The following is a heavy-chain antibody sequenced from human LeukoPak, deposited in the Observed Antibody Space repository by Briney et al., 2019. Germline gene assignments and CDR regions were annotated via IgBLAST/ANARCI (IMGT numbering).Heavy chain of an antibody. D-gene: IGHD6-19*01. CDR1: RGSISYYY. Sequence: SETLSLTCTVSRGSISYYYWSWVRQPPGKGLEWIGYIYYSGSTSYNPSLKSRVTISIDTSKNQFSLNLRSVTAADTALYYCARIPGAGYSNGWYRFDPWGQGTLVTVSS. V-gene: IGHV4-59*12. CDR3: ARIPGAGYSNGWYRFDP. CDR2: IYYSGST. J-gene: IGHJ5*02.